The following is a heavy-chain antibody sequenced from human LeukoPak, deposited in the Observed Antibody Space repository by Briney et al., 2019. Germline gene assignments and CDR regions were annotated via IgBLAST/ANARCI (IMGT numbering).Heavy chain of an antibody. CDR2: FYSGGSS. CDR1: GFTVSSYY. J-gene: IGHJ3*02. V-gene: IGHV3-53*04. D-gene: IGHD5-12*01. Sequence: PGGSLRLSCAASGFTVSSYYMNWVRHAPGKGLEWVSVFYSGGSSYYIDSVKGRFTISRHNSRSTLYLQMNSLRGEDTAVYYCARGNDYLEAFDIWGQGTMVSVSS. CDR3: ARGNDYLEAFDI.